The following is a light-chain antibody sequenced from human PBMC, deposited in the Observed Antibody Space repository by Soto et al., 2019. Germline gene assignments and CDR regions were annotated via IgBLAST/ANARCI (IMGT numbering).Light chain of an antibody. CDR3: QQSYSTPEWT. V-gene: IGKV1-39*01. Sequence: MQSPGTLSLSPGERATLSCRASQTMTRAYLAWYQQKPGKAPKLLIYAASSLQSGVPSRFSGSGSGTDFTLTISSLQPEDFATYYCQQSYSTPEWTFGQGTKVDIK. J-gene: IGKJ1*01. CDR2: AAS. CDR1: QTMTRAY.